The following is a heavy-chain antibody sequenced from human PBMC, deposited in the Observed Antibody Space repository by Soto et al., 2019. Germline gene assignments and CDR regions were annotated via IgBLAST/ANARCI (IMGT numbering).Heavy chain of an antibody. J-gene: IGHJ4*02. V-gene: IGHV3-23*01. CDR3: AKVKFPYSTSSDSFDC. CDR2: ISGSGRST. CDR1: GFTFSSYT. D-gene: IGHD6-6*01. Sequence: EVQLLESGGGLVQPGGSLRLSCAASGFTFSSYTMTWVRQAPGKGLEWVSTISGSGRSTYYADSVKGRFTISRDNSKNTLYLQMNSLRAEDTAVHYCAKVKFPYSTSSDSFDCWGQGTLVTVSS.